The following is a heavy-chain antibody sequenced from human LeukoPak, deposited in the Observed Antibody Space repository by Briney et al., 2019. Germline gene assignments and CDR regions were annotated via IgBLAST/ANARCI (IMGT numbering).Heavy chain of an antibody. CDR2: INPSGGST. J-gene: IGHJ4*02. Sequence: ASVKVSCKTSGYIFTGYYIHWVRQAPGQGLEWMGIINPSGGSTSYAQKFQGRVTMTRDTSTSTVYMELSSLRSEDTAVYYCAQGGDGYRHWGQGTLVTVSS. V-gene: IGHV1-46*01. CDR1: GYIFTGYY. D-gene: IGHD5-24*01. CDR3: AQGGDGYRH.